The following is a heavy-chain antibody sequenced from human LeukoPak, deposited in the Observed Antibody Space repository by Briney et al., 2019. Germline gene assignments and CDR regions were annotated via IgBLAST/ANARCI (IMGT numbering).Heavy chain of an antibody. CDR2: NSALSGNI. CDR1: GFIFNRYG. CDR3: ARADPTNSGGEYFDY. V-gene: IGHV1-18*01. D-gene: IGHD6-25*01. J-gene: IGHJ4*01. Sequence: ASVKVSCKASGFIFNRYGFSWVRQAPGQRPEWMGWNSALSGNIDYAPKFQGRVTMNTDTLTRTASMSLSSLVSAGTAVYYCARADPTNSGGEYFDYWGRGTLVTVSS.